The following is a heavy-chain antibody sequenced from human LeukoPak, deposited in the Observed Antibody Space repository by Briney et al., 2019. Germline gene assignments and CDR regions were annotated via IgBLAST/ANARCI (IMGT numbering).Heavy chain of an antibody. Sequence: ASVKVSCKASGYSFTSYDINWVRQATGQGLEWMGWMNPHSGTTGYAQKFQGRVSITRDKSITTAYMELSSLRSEDTAVYYCAMISGWYFQAYDIWGQGTMATVSS. D-gene: IGHD6-13*01. J-gene: IGHJ3*02. CDR2: MNPHSGTT. V-gene: IGHV1-8*02. CDR3: AMISGWYFQAYDI. CDR1: GYSFTSYD.